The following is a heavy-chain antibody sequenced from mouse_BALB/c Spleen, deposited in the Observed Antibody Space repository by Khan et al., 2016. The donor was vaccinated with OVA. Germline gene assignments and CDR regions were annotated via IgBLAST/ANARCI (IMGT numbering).Heavy chain of an antibody. D-gene: IGHD2-12*01. CDR3: TRHCYVAWFTY. Sequence: IQLVQSGPELMKPGASVKISCKASGYSFTSYYIHWIMQSHGKSLEWIGYIDPFSGGITYNQKFKGKATLTVDKSSSTAYIYFSNLTSEDSAVYYCTRHCYVAWFTYWGQGTLVTVSA. CDR1: GYSFTSYY. J-gene: IGHJ3*01. CDR2: IDPFSGGI. V-gene: IGHV1S135*01.